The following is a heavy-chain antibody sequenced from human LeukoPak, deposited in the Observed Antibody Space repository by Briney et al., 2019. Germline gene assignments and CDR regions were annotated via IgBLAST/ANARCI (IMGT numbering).Heavy chain of an antibody. CDR1: GGSISSGGYY. D-gene: IGHD6-25*01. Sequence: SQTLSLTCTVSGGSISSGGYYWSWIRQHPGKGLEWIGYIYYSGSTYYNLSLNSRVTISLDTSKNQFSLKLSSVTAADTAVYYCASAARPYNWFDPWGQGTLVTVSS. J-gene: IGHJ5*02. CDR2: IYYSGST. CDR3: ASAARPYNWFDP. V-gene: IGHV4-31*03.